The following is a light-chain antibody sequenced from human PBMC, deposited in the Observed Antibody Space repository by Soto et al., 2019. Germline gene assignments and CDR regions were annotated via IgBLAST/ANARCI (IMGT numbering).Light chain of an antibody. CDR3: AAWDDSLSGPV. J-gene: IGLJ7*01. Sequence: QSVLTQPPSASGTPGQRVTISCSGSSSNIGSNYVYWYQQLPGTAHKLLIYKNDQRPSGGPDRFSGSKSGTSASLAISGLRSEDEAAYYCAAWDDSLSGPVFGGVTQLTVL. CDR2: KND. V-gene: IGLV1-47*01. CDR1: SSNIGSNY.